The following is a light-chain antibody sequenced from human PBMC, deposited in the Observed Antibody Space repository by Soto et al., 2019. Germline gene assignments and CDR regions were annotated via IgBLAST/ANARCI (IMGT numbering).Light chain of an antibody. CDR2: DAS. V-gene: IGKV1-33*01. J-gene: IGKJ3*01. CDR1: QDIRNY. CDR3: QHYDELPF. Sequence: DIQMTQSPPSLSASVGDRVTITCQASQDIRNYLNWYQQKPGKAPKLLIYDASNLETGFPSRFSGSGSVTDLTFTISRLQPEDVATYYWQHYDELPFFGPGTKVYIK.